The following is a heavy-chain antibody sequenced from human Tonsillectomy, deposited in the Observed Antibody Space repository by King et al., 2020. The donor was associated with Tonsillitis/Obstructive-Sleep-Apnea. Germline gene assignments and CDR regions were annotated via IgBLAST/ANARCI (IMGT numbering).Heavy chain of an antibody. J-gene: IGHJ6*02. CDR3: ARGGPSSEGSYYYYYGMDV. Sequence: QLVQSGGGLVKHGGSLRLSCAASGFTFSDYYMSWIRQAPGKGLEWVSYISSSSDYTNYADSVKGRFTISRDNAKNSLYLQMNSLRAEDTAVYYCARGGPSSEGSYYYYYGMDVWGQGTTVTVSS. CDR1: GFTFSDYY. V-gene: IGHV3-11*06. CDR2: ISSSSDYT. D-gene: IGHD6-6*01.